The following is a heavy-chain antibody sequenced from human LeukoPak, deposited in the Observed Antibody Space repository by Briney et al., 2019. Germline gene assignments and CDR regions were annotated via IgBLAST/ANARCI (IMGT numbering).Heavy chain of an antibody. V-gene: IGHV4-30-4*08. CDR3: ARSYCSSTSCPATL. CDR2: IYYSGST. CDR1: GGSISSGDYY. Sequence: PSETLSLACTVSGGSISSGDYYWSWIRQPPGKGLEWIGYIYYSGSTYYNPSLKSQVTISVDTSKNQFSLKLSSVTAADTAVYYCARSYCSSTSCPATLWGRGTLVTVSS. J-gene: IGHJ2*01. D-gene: IGHD2-2*01.